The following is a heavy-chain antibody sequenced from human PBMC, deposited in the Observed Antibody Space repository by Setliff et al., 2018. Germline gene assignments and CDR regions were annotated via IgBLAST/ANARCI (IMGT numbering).Heavy chain of an antibody. CDR3: ARTTGYRLEGDFDY. CDR2: IHDSGNPT. J-gene: IGHJ4*02. Sequence: GGSLRLSCAASGFTFSNYYMTWIRQAPGRGLEWISYIHDSGNPTYYADSVKGRFTVSRDNAKNSLYLQMTSLRAEDTAIYYCARTTGYRLEGDFDYWGQGTLVTVSS. V-gene: IGHV3-11*01. D-gene: IGHD3-16*01. CDR1: GFTFSNYY.